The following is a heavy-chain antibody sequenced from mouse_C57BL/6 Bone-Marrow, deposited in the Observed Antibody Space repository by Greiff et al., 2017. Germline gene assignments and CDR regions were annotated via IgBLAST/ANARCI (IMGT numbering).Heavy chain of an antibody. CDR2: IDPSDSYT. CDR3: ASCDWVAY. J-gene: IGHJ3*01. V-gene: IGHV1-50*01. CDR1: GYTFTSYW. Sequence: VQLQQPGAELVKPGASVKLSCKASGYTFTSYWMQWVKQRPGQGLEWIGEIDPSDSYTNYNQKFKGKATLTVDTSSSNAYMQLSSLTSEGSAVYYCASCDWVAYWGEGTLVTVSA.